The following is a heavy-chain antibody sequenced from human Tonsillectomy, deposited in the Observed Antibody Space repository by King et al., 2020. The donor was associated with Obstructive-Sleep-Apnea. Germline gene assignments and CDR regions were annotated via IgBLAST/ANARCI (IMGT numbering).Heavy chain of an antibody. CDR1: GYTFTGYF. D-gene: IGHD4-23*01. Sequence: VQLVESGAEVKKPGASVKVSCKASGYTFTGYFMHWVRQAPGQGLEWMGWINPNSGGTNYAQKFQGWVTMTRDTSISTAYMELSRLRSDDTAVYYCARDDYGGNVGDYWGQGTLVTVSS. J-gene: IGHJ4*02. CDR2: INPNSGGT. CDR3: ARDDYGGNVGDY. V-gene: IGHV1-2*04.